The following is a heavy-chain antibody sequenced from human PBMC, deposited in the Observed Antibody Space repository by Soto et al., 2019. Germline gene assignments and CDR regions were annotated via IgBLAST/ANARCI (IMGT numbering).Heavy chain of an antibody. CDR1: GFTFSSYW. J-gene: IGHJ4*02. CDR3: ARDQDDDYIWGSDRPTPFDY. Sequence: EVQLVESGGGLVQPGGSLRLSCAASGFTFSSYWMSWVRQAPGKGLEWVANIKQDGSEKYYVDSVKGRFTISRDNAKNSLYLQMNSLRAEDTAVYYCARDQDDDYIWGSDRPTPFDYWGQGTLVTVSS. D-gene: IGHD3-16*02. CDR2: IKQDGSEK. V-gene: IGHV3-7*01.